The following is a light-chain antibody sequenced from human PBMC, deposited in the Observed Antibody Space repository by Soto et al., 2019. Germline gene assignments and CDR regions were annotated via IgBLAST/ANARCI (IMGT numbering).Light chain of an antibody. Sequence: EIVLTQSPGTLSLSPGERATLSCRASQSVSSSYLAWYQQKPGQAPRLLIYGASSRATGIPDRFSGSGSGTDFPLTISRLEPEDLAVYYCQQYGSSSFTFRPGTKVDIK. V-gene: IGKV3-20*01. CDR3: QQYGSSSFT. CDR2: GAS. CDR1: QSVSSSY. J-gene: IGKJ3*01.